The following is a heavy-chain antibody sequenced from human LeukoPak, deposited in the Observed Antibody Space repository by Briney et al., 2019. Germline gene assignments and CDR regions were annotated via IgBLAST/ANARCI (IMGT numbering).Heavy chain of an antibody. Sequence: GASVKVSCKASGYTFTGYYMHWVRQAPGQGLEWMGWINPNSGGTNYAQKFQGRVTMTRDTSISTAYMELSRLRSDDTAVYYCAGEKAADCSSTSCYYYYYYMDVWGKGTTVTVSS. CDR1: GYTFTGYY. J-gene: IGHJ6*03. CDR2: INPNSGGT. D-gene: IGHD2-2*01. V-gene: IGHV1-2*02. CDR3: AGEKAADCSSTSCYYYYYYMDV.